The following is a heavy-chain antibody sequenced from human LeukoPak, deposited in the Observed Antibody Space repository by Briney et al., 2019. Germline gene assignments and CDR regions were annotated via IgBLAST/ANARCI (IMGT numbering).Heavy chain of an antibody. V-gene: IGHV4-59*08. Sequence: KSSETLSLTCTVSGGSISSYYWSWIRQPPGEGLEWIGYIYYSGSTNYNPSLKSRVTISVDTSKNQFSLKLSSVTAADTAVYYCARHVRVLKTYYDFWSGYPEGYFDYWGQGTLVTVSS. J-gene: IGHJ4*02. CDR3: ARHVRVLKTYYDFWSGYPEGYFDY. CDR1: GGSISSYY. D-gene: IGHD3-3*01. CDR2: IYYSGST.